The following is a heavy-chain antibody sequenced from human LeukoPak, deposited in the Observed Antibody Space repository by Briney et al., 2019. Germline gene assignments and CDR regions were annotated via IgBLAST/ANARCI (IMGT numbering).Heavy chain of an antibody. J-gene: IGHJ4*02. CDR1: GFTFSTYS. D-gene: IGHD3-3*01. Sequence: GGSLRLSCAASGFTFSTYSMNWVRQAPGKGLEWVSYISSSSSTIYYADSVKGRFTIFRDNAKNSLYLQMNSLRAEDTAVYYCARGDPIYDFWSGGDYWGQGSLVTVSS. V-gene: IGHV3-48*01. CDR3: ARGDPIYDFWSGGDY. CDR2: ISSSSSTI.